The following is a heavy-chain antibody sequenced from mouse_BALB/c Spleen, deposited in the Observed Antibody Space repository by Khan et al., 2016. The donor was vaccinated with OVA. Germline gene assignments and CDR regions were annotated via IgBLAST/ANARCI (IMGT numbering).Heavy chain of an antibody. V-gene: IGHV3-8*02. J-gene: IGHJ3*01. CDR2: IIYTGYT. CDR1: GDSITTGY. CDR3: ARSTYRYAFVY. D-gene: IGHD2-14*01. Sequence: EVQLQESGPSLVKPSQTLSLTCSVTGDSITTGYWNWIRKFPGNKLEYMGYIIYTGYTYYNPSLTSRISITRHTSNNQYYLQLNSVTDEDTATYYCARSTYRYAFVYWGQGTLVTSLQ.